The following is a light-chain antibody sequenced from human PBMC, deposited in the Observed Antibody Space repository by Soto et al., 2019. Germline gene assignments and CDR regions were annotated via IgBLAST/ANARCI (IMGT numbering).Light chain of an antibody. Sequence: EIVMTQSPATLSVSPGERATLSCRASQSVGNNLAWYRQKSVHAPRLLIYGASTRATGIPARFSGSGSGTEFTLTIDRLQSDDFAVYLCQQYRNWPLTFGGGTKVEI. CDR2: GAS. CDR1: QSVGNN. J-gene: IGKJ4*01. CDR3: QQYRNWPLT. V-gene: IGKV3-15*01.